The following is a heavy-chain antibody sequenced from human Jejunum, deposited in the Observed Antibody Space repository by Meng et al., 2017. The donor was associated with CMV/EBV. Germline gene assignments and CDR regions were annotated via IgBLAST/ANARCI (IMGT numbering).Heavy chain of an antibody. CDR3: VRDRLYFEY. J-gene: IGHJ4*02. V-gene: IGHV4-4*07. CDR1: GGSINSFY. CDR2: IYSSGSA. Sequence: QVQLQWSGPGLVKPSETLSLTCTVSGGSINSFYWSWIRQPAGKGLEWIGRIYSSGSANYNPSLKSRVTMSVDTSKNQFSLKLTSVTAADTAIYYCVRDRLYFEYWGQGTLVTVSS.